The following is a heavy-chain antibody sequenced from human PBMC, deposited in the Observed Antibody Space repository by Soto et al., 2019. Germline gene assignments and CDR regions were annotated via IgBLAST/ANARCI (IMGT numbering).Heavy chain of an antibody. CDR1: GFTFSSYW. Sequence: GGSLRLSCAASGFTFSSYWMHWVRQAPGKGLVWVSRINSEGSSTSYADSVKGRFTIFRDNAKNTLYLQMNSLRAEDTAVYYCARDSVVVAATRYYYYMDVWGKGTTVTVSS. CDR2: INSEGSST. V-gene: IGHV3-74*01. J-gene: IGHJ6*03. D-gene: IGHD2-15*01. CDR3: ARDSVVVAATRYYYYMDV.